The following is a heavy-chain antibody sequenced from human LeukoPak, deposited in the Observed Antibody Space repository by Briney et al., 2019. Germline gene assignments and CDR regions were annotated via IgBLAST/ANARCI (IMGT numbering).Heavy chain of an antibody. Sequence: PGGSLRLSCAASGFTFSNHGMNWVRQAPGKGLEWVSGISPSGDITYYADSVKGRFTISRDNSKNTLYLQMNSLRAEDTAVYYCATRSGPLAVAYYWGQGTLVTVSS. CDR3: ATRSGPLAVAYY. J-gene: IGHJ4*02. CDR2: ISPSGDIT. V-gene: IGHV3-23*01. D-gene: IGHD6-19*01. CDR1: GFTFSNHG.